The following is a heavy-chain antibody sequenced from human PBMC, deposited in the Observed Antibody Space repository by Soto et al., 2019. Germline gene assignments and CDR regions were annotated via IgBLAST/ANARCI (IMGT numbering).Heavy chain of an antibody. J-gene: IGHJ6*02. CDR2: ISGSGGST. V-gene: IGHV3-23*01. CDR1: GFTFSSYA. Sequence: PGGSLRLSCAASGFTFSSYAMSCVRQAPGKGLEWVSAISGSGGSTYYADSVKGRFTISRDNSKNTLYLQMNSLRAEDTAVYYCAKAAYGFECYYYGMDVWGQGTTVTVSS. CDR3: AKAAYGFECYYYGMDV. D-gene: IGHD2-21*01.